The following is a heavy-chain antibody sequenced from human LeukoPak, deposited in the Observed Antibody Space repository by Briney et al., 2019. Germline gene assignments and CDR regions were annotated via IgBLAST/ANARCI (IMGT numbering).Heavy chain of an antibody. CDR1: GLTFSNNG. Sequence: PGGSLRLSCAASGLTFSNNGMHWVRQAPGKGLVWVSRINNGGSSISYVDSVKGRFTISRDNAKNTLYLQMNSLRAEDTAVYYCAILPVAFDYWGQGTLVTVSS. CDR3: AILPVAFDY. V-gene: IGHV3-74*01. J-gene: IGHJ4*02. D-gene: IGHD2-15*01. CDR2: INNGGSSI.